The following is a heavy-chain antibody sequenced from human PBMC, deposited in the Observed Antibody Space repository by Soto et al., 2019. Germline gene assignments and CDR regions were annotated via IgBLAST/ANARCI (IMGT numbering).Heavy chain of an antibody. CDR3: ARGKISGPYYYYGMDV. CDR2: ISSSSSTI. J-gene: IGHJ6*02. Sequence: GGSLRLSCAASGFTFSSYSMNWVRQAPGKGLEWVSYISSSSSTIYYTDSVKGRFTISRDNAKNSLYLQMNSLIDEDKTVYYCARGKISGPYYYYGMDVWGQGTTVTVSS. V-gene: IGHV3-48*02. CDR1: GFTFSSYS.